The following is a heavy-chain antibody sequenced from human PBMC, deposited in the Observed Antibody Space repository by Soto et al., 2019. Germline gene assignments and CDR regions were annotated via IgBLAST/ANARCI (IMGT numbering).Heavy chain of an antibody. CDR3: MTHAVIYSRGH. CDR2: IKTVTDGGTT. V-gene: IGHV3-15*01. J-gene: IGHJ4*02. Sequence: LRLSFAASGFTFSNDWMNWVRQAPGKGLEWVARIKTVTDGGTTDYAAPVKGRFFISRDDSKSTLYLQMNSLKTEDTAIYYCMTHAVIYSRGHWGQGTLVTVSS. CDR1: GFTFSNDW. D-gene: IGHD6-25*01.